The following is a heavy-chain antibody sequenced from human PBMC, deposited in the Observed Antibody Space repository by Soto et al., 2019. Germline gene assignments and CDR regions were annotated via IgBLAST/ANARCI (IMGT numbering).Heavy chain of an antibody. CDR2: ISGSGGST. D-gene: IGHD6-19*01. CDR1: GFTFSSYA. Sequence: EVQLLESGGGLVQPGGSRRLSGAASGFTFSSYAMGWVRQAPGKGREWVSAISGSGGSTYYADSVKGRFTISRDNSKNTLYLQMNSLRAEDTAVYYCAKDVKAVAGRKGYFDYWGQGTLVTVSS. CDR3: AKDVKAVAGRKGYFDY. V-gene: IGHV3-23*01. J-gene: IGHJ4*02.